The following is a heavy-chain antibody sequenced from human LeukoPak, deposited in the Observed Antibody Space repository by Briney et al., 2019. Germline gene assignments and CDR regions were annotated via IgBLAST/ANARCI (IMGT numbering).Heavy chain of an antibody. CDR2: INTYNGDT. D-gene: IGHD3-16*02. Sequence: ASVKVSCKASGYPFSRYGISWVRQAPGQGLEWMGWINTYNGDTNYAQKFQGRVTMTTDTSTSTVYVELRSLRSDDTAVYYCARDRGYLPDTFDIWGQGTMVTASS. CDR3: ARDRGYLPDTFDI. V-gene: IGHV1-18*01. CDR1: GYPFSRYG. J-gene: IGHJ3*02.